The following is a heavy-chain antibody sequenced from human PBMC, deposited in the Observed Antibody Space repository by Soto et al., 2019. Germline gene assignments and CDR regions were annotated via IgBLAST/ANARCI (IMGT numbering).Heavy chain of an antibody. CDR3: ARHNLGNWNDPGKPRNYYYYGMDV. CDR1: GGSISSSSYY. J-gene: IGHJ6*02. D-gene: IGHD1-1*01. CDR2: IYYSGST. V-gene: IGHV4-39*01. Sequence: PSETLSLTCTVSGGSISSSSYYWGWIRQPPGKGLEWIGSIYYSGSTYYNPSLKSRVTISVDTSKNQFSLKLSSVTAADTAVYYCARHNLGNWNDPGKPRNYYYYGMDVWGQGTTVTVSS.